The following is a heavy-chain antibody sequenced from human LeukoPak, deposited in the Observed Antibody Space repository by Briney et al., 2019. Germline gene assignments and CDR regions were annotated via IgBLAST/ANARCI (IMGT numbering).Heavy chain of an antibody. CDR1: GFTFSSYW. Sequence: PGGSLRLSCAASGFTFSSYWMSWVRQAPGKGLEWVANIKQDGSEKYYVDSVKGRFTISRDNAKNSLYLQMNSLRAEDMAVYYCARINWNHAFDIWGQGTMVTVSS. CDR2: IKQDGSEK. CDR3: ARINWNHAFDI. V-gene: IGHV3-7*01. J-gene: IGHJ3*02. D-gene: IGHD1-1*01.